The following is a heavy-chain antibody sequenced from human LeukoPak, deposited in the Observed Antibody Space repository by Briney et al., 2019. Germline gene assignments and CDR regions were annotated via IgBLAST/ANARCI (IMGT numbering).Heavy chain of an antibody. V-gene: IGHV4-59*12. CDR2: IYYSGST. J-gene: IGHJ4*02. CDR3: ASSYDSSGLGY. Sequence: SETLSLTCTVSGGSISSYYWSWIRQHPGKGLEWIGYIYYSGSTYYNPSLKSRVTISVDTSKNQFSLKLSSVTAADTAVYYCASSYDSSGLGYWGQGTLVTVSS. D-gene: IGHD3-22*01. CDR1: GGSISSYY.